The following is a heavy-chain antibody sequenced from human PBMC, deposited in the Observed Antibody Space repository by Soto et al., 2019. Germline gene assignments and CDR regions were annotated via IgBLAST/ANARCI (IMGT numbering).Heavy chain of an antibody. V-gene: IGHV1-3*01. CDR1: GYTFTSYA. D-gene: IGHD3-16*02. CDR2: INAGNGNT. Sequence: GASVKVSCKASGYTFTSYAMHWVRQAPGQRLEWMGWINAGNGNTKYSQKFQGRVTITRDTSASTAYMELSSLRSEDTAVYYCARELGNMITFGGLIVILLGYGMDVWGQGTTVTVSS. CDR3: ARELGNMITFGGLIVILLGYGMDV. J-gene: IGHJ6*02.